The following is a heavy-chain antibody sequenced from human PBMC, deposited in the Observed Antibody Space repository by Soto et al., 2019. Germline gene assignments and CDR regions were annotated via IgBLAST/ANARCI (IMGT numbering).Heavy chain of an antibody. Sequence: PSETLSLTCSVSGGSISGSYWSWIRQSPGKGLEWLGYVYYTGSTNYSPSLRSRVSISVDTSKNEFSLRLSSVTAADKAVYFCATSAAAPGAQIDHWGQGTQATVSS. CDR1: GGSISGSY. D-gene: IGHD6-13*01. V-gene: IGHV4-59*01. CDR3: ATSAAAPGAQIDH. J-gene: IGHJ4*02. CDR2: VYYTGST.